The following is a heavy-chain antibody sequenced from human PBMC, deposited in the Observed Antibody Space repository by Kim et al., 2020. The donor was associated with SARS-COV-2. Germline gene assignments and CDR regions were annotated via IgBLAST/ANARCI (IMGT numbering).Heavy chain of an antibody. V-gene: IGHV3-72*01. D-gene: IGHD4-4*01. J-gene: IGHJ6*02. CDR1: GFTFSDHY. Sequence: GGSLRLSCAASGFTFSDHYMDWVRQAPGKGLEWVGRTRNKANSYTTEYAASVKGRFTISRDDSKNSLYLQMNSLKTEDTAVYYCARDGAGQSSVTTVTNYYYYGMDVWGQGTTVTVSS. CDR2: TRNKANSYTT. CDR3: ARDGAGQSSVTTVTNYYYYGMDV.